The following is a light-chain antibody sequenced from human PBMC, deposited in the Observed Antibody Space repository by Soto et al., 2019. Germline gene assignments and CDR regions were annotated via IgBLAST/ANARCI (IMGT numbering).Light chain of an antibody. CDR3: QSYDSSLSEVV. V-gene: IGLV1-40*01. J-gene: IGLJ2*01. CDR1: SSNIGAGYD. Sequence: QSVLTQPPSVSGAPGQRVTISCTGSSSNIGAGYDVHWYQQLPGTAPKLLIYGNSNRPSGVPDRFSGSKSGTSASLAITGLQAEDAADYYCQSYDSSLSEVVFGGGTKVTVL. CDR2: GNS.